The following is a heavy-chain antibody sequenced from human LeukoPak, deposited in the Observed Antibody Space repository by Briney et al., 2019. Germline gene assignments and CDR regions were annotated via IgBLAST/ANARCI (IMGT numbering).Heavy chain of an antibody. Sequence: PSETLSLTCAVYGGSFSGYYWSWIRQPPGKGLEWIGEINHSGSTNYNPSPKSRVTISVDTSKNQFSLKLSSVAAADTAVYYCARGFSRGWPYYYGMDVWGQGTTVTVSS. CDR3: ARGFSRGWPYYYGMDV. V-gene: IGHV4-34*01. D-gene: IGHD6-19*01. CDR1: GGSFSGYY. CDR2: INHSGST. J-gene: IGHJ6*02.